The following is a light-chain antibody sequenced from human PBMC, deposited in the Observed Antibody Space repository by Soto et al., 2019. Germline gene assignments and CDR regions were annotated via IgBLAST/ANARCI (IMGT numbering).Light chain of an antibody. CDR2: GNS. CDR3: QSYASSLRGYV. J-gene: IGLJ1*01. V-gene: IGLV1-40*01. Sequence: QSVLTQPPSVSGAPGQRVTISCTGNSSNIGAGYDVHWYQQLPGTAPKLLIYGNSNRPSVVPDRFSGPKSGTSASLAITGLQAEAEADYYCQSYASSLRGYVFGTGTKLTVL. CDR1: SSNIGAGYD.